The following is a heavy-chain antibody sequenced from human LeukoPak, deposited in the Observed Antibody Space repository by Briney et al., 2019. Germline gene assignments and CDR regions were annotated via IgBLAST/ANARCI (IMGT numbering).Heavy chain of an antibody. Sequence: GGSLRLSCAASGFTFSSYAMHWVRQAPGKGLEWVAVISYDGSNKYYADSVKGRFTISRDNSKNTLYLQMNSLRAEDTAVYYCAKPVYEAIYYGMDVWGQGTTVTVSS. CDR3: AKPVYEAIYYGMDV. CDR1: GFTFSSYA. J-gene: IGHJ6*02. V-gene: IGHV3-30-3*02. CDR2: ISYDGSNK. D-gene: IGHD1-14*01.